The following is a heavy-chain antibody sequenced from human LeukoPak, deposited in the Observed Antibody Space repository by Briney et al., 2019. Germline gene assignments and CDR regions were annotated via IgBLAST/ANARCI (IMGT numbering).Heavy chain of an antibody. CDR3: AREKLWPNWFDP. Sequence: SETLSLTCTVSGGSISSYYWSWIRQPAGKGLEWIGRIYTSGSTNYNPSLKSRVTMSVDTSKNQFSLRLSSVTAADTAVYYCAREKLWPNWFDPWGQGTLVTVSS. D-gene: IGHD5-18*01. J-gene: IGHJ5*02. CDR2: IYTSGST. V-gene: IGHV4-4*07. CDR1: GGSISSYY.